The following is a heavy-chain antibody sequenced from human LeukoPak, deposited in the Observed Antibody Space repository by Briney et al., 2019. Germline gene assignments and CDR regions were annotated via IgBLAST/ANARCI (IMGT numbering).Heavy chain of an antibody. V-gene: IGHV4-30-4*08. CDR3: AREYYYDSSGYYFDY. Sequence: SETLSLTCTVSGGSISSGDYYWSWTRQPPGKGLEWIGYIYYSGSTYYNPSLKSRVTISVDTSKNQFSLKLSSVTAADTAVYYCAREYYYDSSGYYFDYWGQGTLVTVSS. CDR2: IYYSGST. CDR1: GGSISSGDYY. D-gene: IGHD3-22*01. J-gene: IGHJ4*02.